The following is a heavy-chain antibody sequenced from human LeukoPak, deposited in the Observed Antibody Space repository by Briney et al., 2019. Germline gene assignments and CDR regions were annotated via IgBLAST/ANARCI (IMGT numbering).Heavy chain of an antibody. V-gene: IGHV3-66*02. Sequence: PGGSLRLSCAASGFKFDDYGMSWVRQAPGKGLEWVSVIYSGGSTYYADSVKGRFTISRDNSKNTLYLQMNSLRAEDTAVYYCARAQYYDFWSGYYFDYWGQGTLVTVSS. CDR3: ARAQYYDFWSGYYFDY. J-gene: IGHJ4*02. CDR1: GFKFDDYG. D-gene: IGHD3-3*01. CDR2: IYSGGST.